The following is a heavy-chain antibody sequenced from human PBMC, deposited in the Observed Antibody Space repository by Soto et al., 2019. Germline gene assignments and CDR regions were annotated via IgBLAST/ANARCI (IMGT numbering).Heavy chain of an antibody. Sequence: QVQLVESGGGVVQPGRSLRLSCAASGFTFSRHTMHWVRQAPGKGLEWVAAISDDGSNTYYADSVKGRFTISRDNSKTTLYLQMNSLSSEDTAVHHCARVVYYDFWSGFNTHQYYFDDWGQGTLVTVS. V-gene: IGHV3-30-3*01. D-gene: IGHD3-3*01. CDR1: GFTFSRHT. J-gene: IGHJ4*02. CDR3: ARVVYYDFWSGFNTHQYYFDD. CDR2: ISDDGSNT.